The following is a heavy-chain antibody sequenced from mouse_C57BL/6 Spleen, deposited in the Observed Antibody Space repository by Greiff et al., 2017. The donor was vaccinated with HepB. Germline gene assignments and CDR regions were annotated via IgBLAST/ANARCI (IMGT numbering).Heavy chain of an antibody. V-gene: IGHV1-76*01. D-gene: IGHD6-2*01. CDR1: GYTFTDYY. J-gene: IGHJ1*03. CDR2: IYPGSGNT. CDR3: AREGGISWYFDV. Sequence: VQLQQSGAELVRPGASVKLSCKASGYTFTDYYINWVKQRPGQGLEWIARIYPGSGNTYYNEKFKGKATLTAEKSSSTAYMQLSSLTSEDSAVYFCAREGGISWYFDVWGTGTTVTVSS.